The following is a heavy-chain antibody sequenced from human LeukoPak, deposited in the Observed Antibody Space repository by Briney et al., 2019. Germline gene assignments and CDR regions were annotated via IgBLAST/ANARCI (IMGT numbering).Heavy chain of an antibody. CDR3: ATPSITVIVVPDAFDI. CDR2: IYHSGST. V-gene: IGHV4-4*02. D-gene: IGHD3-22*01. Sequence: SETLSLTCAVSGGSISSSNWWGWVRQPPGKGLEWIGEIYHSGSTNYNPSLKSRVTISVDTSKNQFSLKLSSVTAADTAVYYCATPSITVIVVPDAFDIWGQGTMVTVSS. J-gene: IGHJ3*02. CDR1: GGSISSSNW.